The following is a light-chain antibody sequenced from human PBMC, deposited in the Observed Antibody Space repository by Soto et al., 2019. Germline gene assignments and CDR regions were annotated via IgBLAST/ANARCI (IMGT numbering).Light chain of an antibody. Sequence: EIVLTQSPATLSLSPGERATLSCRASQSVSNNYLAWYQQKPGQAPRLLIYGASTRATGIPARFSDSGSETEFTLTISSLQSEDFAVYFCQQYNNWPPTFGQGTRLEI. CDR1: QSVSNN. J-gene: IGKJ5*01. CDR2: GAS. CDR3: QQYNNWPPT. V-gene: IGKV3-15*01.